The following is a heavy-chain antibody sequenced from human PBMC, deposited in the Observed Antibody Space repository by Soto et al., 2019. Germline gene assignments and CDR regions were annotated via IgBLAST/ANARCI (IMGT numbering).Heavy chain of an antibody. J-gene: IGHJ3*02. V-gene: IGHV3-30*02. Sequence: YADSVKGRFTISRDNSKNTLYLQMNSLRAEDTAVYYCAKLITMVRGVIMDAFDIWGQGTMVTVSS. CDR3: AKLITMVRGVIMDAFDI. D-gene: IGHD3-10*01.